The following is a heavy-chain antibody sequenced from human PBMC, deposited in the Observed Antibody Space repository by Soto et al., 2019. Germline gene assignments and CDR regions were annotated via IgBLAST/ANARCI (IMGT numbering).Heavy chain of an antibody. Sequence: QVQLVQSGAEVKKPGASVKVSCKASGYTFTSYDINWVRQATGQGLEWMGWMNPNSGNTGYAQKRQGRVTKNRNTSVSTADMELSSLGSEDTAVYCCAVGGARINYFYFDGMDVWGQGTTVTVSS. CDR1: GYTFTSYD. CDR3: AVGGARINYFYFDGMDV. J-gene: IGHJ6*02. CDR2: MNPNSGNT. D-gene: IGHD1-26*01. V-gene: IGHV1-8*01.